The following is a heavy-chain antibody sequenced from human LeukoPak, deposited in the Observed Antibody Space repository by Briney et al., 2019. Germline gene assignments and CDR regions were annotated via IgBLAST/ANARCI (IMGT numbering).Heavy chain of an antibody. J-gene: IGHJ4*02. Sequence: SETLSLTCTVSGGSISSYYWSWIRQPPGKGLEWIGYIYFTGSTNYNPSLESRVIISVDTSKNQFSLTLTSVTAADTAVYYCARFATNNWYFDYWGQGTLVTVSS. D-gene: IGHD1-1*01. CDR2: IYFTGST. CDR1: GGSISSYY. V-gene: IGHV4-59*08. CDR3: ARFATNNWYFDY.